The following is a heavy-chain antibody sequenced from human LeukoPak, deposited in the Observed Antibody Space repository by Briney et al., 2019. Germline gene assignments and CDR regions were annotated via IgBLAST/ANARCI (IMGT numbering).Heavy chain of an antibody. CDR3: AKDSWPRYSSSWYRGRGFDY. Sequence: GGSLRLSCAASGFTFDDYAMHWVRQARGKGLEGVSHITWDGGRTYYADSVKGRFTISRDNSKNSLYLQMNSLRTEDTALYYCAKDSWPRYSSSWYRGRGFDYWGQGTLVTVSS. CDR1: GFTFDDYA. V-gene: IGHV3-43*01. J-gene: IGHJ4*02. D-gene: IGHD6-13*01. CDR2: ITWDGGRT.